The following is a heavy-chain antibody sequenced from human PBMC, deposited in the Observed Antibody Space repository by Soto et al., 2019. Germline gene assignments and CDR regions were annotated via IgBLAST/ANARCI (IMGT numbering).Heavy chain of an antibody. CDR2: TYYRSKWYS. CDR1: GDSVSSNSAA. D-gene: IGHD3-22*01. V-gene: IGHV6-1*01. CDR3: ARARRGYYDSSGYYYVYFDY. Sequence: SQTLSLTCVISGDSVSSNSAAWNWIRQSPSRGLEWLGRTYYRSKWYSDYAASVESRITVNPDTSKNHFSLQLNSVTPEDTAVYYCARARRGYYDSSGYYYVYFDYWGQGTLVTVSS. J-gene: IGHJ4*02.